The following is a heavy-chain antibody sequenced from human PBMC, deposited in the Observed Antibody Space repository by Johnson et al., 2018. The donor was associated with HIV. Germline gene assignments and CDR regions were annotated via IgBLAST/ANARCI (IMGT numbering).Heavy chain of an antibody. Sequence: QVQLVESGGGVVQPGRSLRLSCAASGFTFSTYGMHWVRQAPGKGLEWVAVITYDGSNQYYGDSVKGRFTISRDNSKNTVYLQMSGLRVEDTAVYYCAKGLYYGGSGDYAFDMWGQGTMVTVSS. CDR3: AKGLYYGGSGDYAFDM. J-gene: IGHJ3*02. V-gene: IGHV3-30*18. CDR1: GFTFSTYG. CDR2: ITYDGSNQ. D-gene: IGHD2-21*01.